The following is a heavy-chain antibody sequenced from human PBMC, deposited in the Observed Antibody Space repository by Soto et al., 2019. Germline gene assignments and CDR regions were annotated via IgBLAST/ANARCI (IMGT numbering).Heavy chain of an antibody. D-gene: IGHD3-10*01. Sequence: SETLSLTCAVYGGSFSGYYWSWIRQPPGKGLEWIGEINHSGSTNYNPSLKSRVTISVDTPKNQFSLKLSPVTAADTAVYYCARRAGSGALYYYYYMDVWGKGTTVTVSS. CDR2: INHSGST. CDR1: GGSFSGYY. CDR3: ARRAGSGALYYYYYMDV. J-gene: IGHJ6*03. V-gene: IGHV4-34*01.